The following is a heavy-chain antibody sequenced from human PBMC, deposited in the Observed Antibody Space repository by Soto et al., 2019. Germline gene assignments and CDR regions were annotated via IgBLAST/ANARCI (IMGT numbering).Heavy chain of an antibody. CDR3: ARHLYGSGFDP. D-gene: IGHD3-10*01. CDR2: FDPELGET. J-gene: IGHJ5*02. V-gene: IGHV1-24*01. CDR1: GYTLTELS. Sequence: ASVKVSCKVSGYTLTELSMHWVRQAPGKGLEWMGGFDPELGETNYAQKFQGRVTITADKSTSTAYMELSSLRSEDTAVYYCARHLYGSGFDPWGQGTLVTVSS.